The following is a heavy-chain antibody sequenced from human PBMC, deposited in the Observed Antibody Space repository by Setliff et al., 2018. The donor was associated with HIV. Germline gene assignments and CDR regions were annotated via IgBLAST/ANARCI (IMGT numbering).Heavy chain of an antibody. J-gene: IGHJ3*02. CDR3: AREPDYGIRDAFDI. V-gene: IGHV1-69-2*01. Sequence: GASVKVSCKMSGYTFTNHYIHWIQQAPGKGLEWVGLIDPENPTTIYAAKFQGRVTITADTSTDTAYMELSSLRSEDTAVYYCAREPDYGIRDAFDIWGQGTMVTVS. D-gene: IGHD4-17*01. CDR1: GYTFTNHY. CDR2: IDPENPTT.